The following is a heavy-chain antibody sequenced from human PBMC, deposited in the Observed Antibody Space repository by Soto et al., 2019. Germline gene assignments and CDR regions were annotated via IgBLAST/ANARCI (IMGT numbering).Heavy chain of an antibody. CDR2: IYYSGST. V-gene: IGHV4-39*01. J-gene: IGHJ6*03. CDR3: ARRGWEADYYYYYMDV. D-gene: IGHD6-19*01. CDR1: GGSISSSSYY. Sequence: QLQLQESGPGLVKPSETLSLTCTVSGGSISSSSYYWGWIRQPPGKGLEWIGSIYYSGSTYYNPSRQGRVTISVDTSKNQFSLKLSSVTAADTAVYYCARRGWEADYYYYYMDVWGKGTTVTVSS.